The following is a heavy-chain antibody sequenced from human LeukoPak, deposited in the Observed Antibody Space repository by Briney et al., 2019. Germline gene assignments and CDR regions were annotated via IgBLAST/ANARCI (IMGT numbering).Heavy chain of an antibody. CDR1: GFTFSSYA. D-gene: IGHD6-19*01. Sequence: GGSLRLSCAASGFTFSSYAMSWVRQAPGKGLEWVSAISGSGGSTYYADSVKGRFAISRDNSKNTLYLQMNSLRAEDTAVYYCAKDRGSGRQGYWGQGTLVTVSS. J-gene: IGHJ4*02. CDR2: ISGSGGST. CDR3: AKDRGSGRQGY. V-gene: IGHV3-23*01.